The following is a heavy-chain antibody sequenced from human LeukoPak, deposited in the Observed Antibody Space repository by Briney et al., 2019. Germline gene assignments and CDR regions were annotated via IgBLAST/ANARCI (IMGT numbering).Heavy chain of an antibody. D-gene: IGHD2-15*01. CDR1: GFTFSSSW. V-gene: IGHV3-7*01. CDR3: ARDIAYHAFDI. J-gene: IGHJ3*02. CDR2: INQDGSVI. Sequence: PGGSLRLSCAASGFTFSSSWMTWIRQAPGTGLEWLANINQDGSVINYVDSVRGRFTISRDNAKYSLHLQLNSLRAEDTAVYYCARDIAYHAFDIWGQGTMVTVSS.